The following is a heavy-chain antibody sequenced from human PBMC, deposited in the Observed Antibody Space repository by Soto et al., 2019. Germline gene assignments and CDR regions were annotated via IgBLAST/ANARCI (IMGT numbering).Heavy chain of an antibody. CDR1: GYTFNIYG. CDR3: ARELSALGTSDF. Sequence: QVQLVQSEAEVKKPGASVKVSCKASGYTFNIYGISWVRQAPGQGLEWMGWISPYNDNKKYAQNFQGRVTMTTDTFTSTADLELRSLISDDTAVYYCARELSALGTSDFWGQGTLVTVSS. CDR2: ISPYNDNK. D-gene: IGHD7-27*01. J-gene: IGHJ4*02. V-gene: IGHV1-18*01.